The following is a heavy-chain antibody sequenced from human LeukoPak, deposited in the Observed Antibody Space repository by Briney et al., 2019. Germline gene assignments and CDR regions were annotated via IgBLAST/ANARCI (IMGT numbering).Heavy chain of an antibody. CDR1: GYTSTGYY. D-gene: IGHD6-19*01. V-gene: IGHV1-2*02. CDR2: INPNSAGT. Sequence: PSVKASRKPSGYTSTGYYIHSVRQAPGQGLEWMGWINPNSAGTKYAQKFQGRVTMTRDTSISTADMELSRLTSDDTALDYWATDGAVAGTAYPEYWGQGTLVTVSS. J-gene: IGHJ4*02. CDR3: ATDGAVAGTAYPEY.